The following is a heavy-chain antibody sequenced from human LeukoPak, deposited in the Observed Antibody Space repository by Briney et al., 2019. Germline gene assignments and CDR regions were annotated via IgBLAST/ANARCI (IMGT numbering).Heavy chain of an antibody. D-gene: IGHD2-8*01. CDR2: IWYDGSNA. CDR3: ARWLCTSGVCRLDY. J-gene: IGHJ4*02. V-gene: IGHV3-33*01. Sequence: PGRPLRLSCAASGFTFRNYGMHWVREAPGTGVGGGAGIWYDGSNAFYAESVNRRFTISRDNSKNTLFLQIDSLRAEDTAVDYCARWLCTSGVCRLDYWGQGTLVTVSS. CDR1: GFTFRNYG.